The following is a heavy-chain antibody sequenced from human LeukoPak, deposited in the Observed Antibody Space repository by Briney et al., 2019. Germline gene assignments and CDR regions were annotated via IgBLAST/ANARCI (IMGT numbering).Heavy chain of an antibody. CDR2: ISFEGGKI. D-gene: IGHD2-2*01. J-gene: IGHJ4*02. CDR1: GFSFSRHD. Sequence: GGSLRLSCAASGFSFSRHDMHWVRQAPGKGLEWVAIISFEGGKIDYAESVKGRFTISRDNSKNTLYLQMNSLRAEDTAVYYCARDLFKRVVPANWGQGTLVTVSS. V-gene: IGHV3-30*03. CDR3: ARDLFKRVVPAN.